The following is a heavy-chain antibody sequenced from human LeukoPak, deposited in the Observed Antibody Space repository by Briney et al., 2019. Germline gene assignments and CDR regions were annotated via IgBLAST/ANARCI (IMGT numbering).Heavy chain of an antibody. CDR3: AKSYCSGGSCWDAFDI. CDR2: ISGSGGSA. D-gene: IGHD2-15*01. V-gene: IGHV3-23*01. Sequence: PGGSLRLSCAASGFTFSNYAMSWVRQAPGEGLEWVSVISGSGGSAYYADSVKGRFTISRDNSKNTLYLQMNGLRAEDTAVYYCAKSYCSGGSCWDAFDIWGQGTMVTVSS. J-gene: IGHJ3*02. CDR1: GFTFSNYA.